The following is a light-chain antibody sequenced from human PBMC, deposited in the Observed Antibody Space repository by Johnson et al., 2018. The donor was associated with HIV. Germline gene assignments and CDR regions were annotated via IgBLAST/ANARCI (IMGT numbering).Light chain of an antibody. CDR1: SSNIGNNY. V-gene: IGLV1-51*01. Sequence: QFVLTQPPSVSAAPGQKVTISCSGTSSNIGNNYVSWYQQFTGTAPKLVIHDNNKRPSGIPDRFSGSKSGTSVTLGITGLQTGAEADYYCGTWDSSLSAGGANYVFGTGTKVTVL. J-gene: IGLJ1*01. CDR2: DNN. CDR3: GTWDSSLSAGGANYV.